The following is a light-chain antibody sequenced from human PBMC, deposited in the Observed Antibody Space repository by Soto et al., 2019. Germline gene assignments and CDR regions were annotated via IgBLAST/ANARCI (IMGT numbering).Light chain of an antibody. J-gene: IGKJ5*01. CDR3: QQYNNWPS. Sequence: EVGSIQSPATLSVSPRERATVSRRASQTVSRNLAWYQQRPGQAPRLLIYDISNRATGVPARFSGSGSETEFTLTIRSLQSEDFAVYLCQQYNNWPSFGQGTRLEI. CDR2: DIS. V-gene: IGKV3-15*01. CDR1: QTVSRN.